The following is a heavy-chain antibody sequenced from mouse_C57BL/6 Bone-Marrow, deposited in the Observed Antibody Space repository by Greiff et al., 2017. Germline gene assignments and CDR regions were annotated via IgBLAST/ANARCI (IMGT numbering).Heavy chain of an antibody. V-gene: IGHV1-64*01. CDR1: GYTFTSYW. CDR2: IHPNSGST. Sequence: QVQLKQPGAELVKPGASVKLSCKASGYTFTSYWMHWVKQRPGQGLEWIGMIHPNSGSTNYNEKFKSKATLTVDKSSSTAYMQLSSLTSEDSAVXYCASETGPWFAYWGQGTLVTVSA. CDR3: ASETGPWFAY. J-gene: IGHJ3*01. D-gene: IGHD4-1*01.